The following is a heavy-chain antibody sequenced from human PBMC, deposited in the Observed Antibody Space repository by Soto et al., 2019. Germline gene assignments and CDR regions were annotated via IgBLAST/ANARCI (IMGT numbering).Heavy chain of an antibody. D-gene: IGHD3-3*01. V-gene: IGHV6-1*01. CDR1: VGSVCRSRCS. CDR2: TYYRSKWYN. Sequence: LPAVSRTGARCVGSVCRSRCSSYYFRQSPSRGLEWLGRTYYRSKWYNDFGVTVKGRITINPDTSKNQFSLQLNSVTPEDTAVYYCARGRFNAFGIWGQGTMVTVSS. CDR3: ARGRFNAFGI. J-gene: IGHJ3*02.